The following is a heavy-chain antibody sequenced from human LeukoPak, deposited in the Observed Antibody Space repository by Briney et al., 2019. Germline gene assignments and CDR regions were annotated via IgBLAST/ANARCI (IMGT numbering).Heavy chain of an antibody. V-gene: IGHV4-59*08. CDR1: GGSISSYY. CDR2: IYYSGST. J-gene: IGHJ3*02. Sequence: SETLSLTCTVSGGSISSYYWSWIRQPPGKGLEWMGYIYYSGSTNYNPSLKSRVTIPVDTSKNQFSLKLGSVTAADTAVYYCARHVFVAHDAFDIWGQGTMVTVSS. D-gene: IGHD2-15*01. CDR3: ARHVFVAHDAFDI.